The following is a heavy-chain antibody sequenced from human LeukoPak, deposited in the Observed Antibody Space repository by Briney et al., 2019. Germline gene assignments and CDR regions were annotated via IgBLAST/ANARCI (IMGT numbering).Heavy chain of an antibody. CDR2: LTGGGGP. Sequence: GGSLRLSCSASGFTFSNYAMSWVRQAPGKGLEWVSALTGGGGPYCADSVKGRFSISRDNSKNTLYLHMNSLRAEDTGVYYCAKVIALDTSMGIFDHWGQGTLVTVSS. J-gene: IGHJ4*02. CDR1: GFTFSNYA. CDR3: AKVIALDTSMGIFDH. D-gene: IGHD5-18*01. V-gene: IGHV3-23*01.